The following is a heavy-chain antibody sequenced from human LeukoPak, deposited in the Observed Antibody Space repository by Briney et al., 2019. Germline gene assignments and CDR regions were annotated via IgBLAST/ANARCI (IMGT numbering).Heavy chain of an antibody. J-gene: IGHJ6*03. CDR1: GFIFSSYG. D-gene: IGHD5-12*01. V-gene: IGHV3-30*02. Sequence: GGSLRLSCAASGFIFSSYGMHWVRQAPGKGLEWVAFIRYDGSDKFYADSVKGRFTISRDNSKNTLYLQMKSLRAEDTAVYYCAKGGGYEAQYYYYYLDVWGKGTTVTISS. CDR2: IRYDGSDK. CDR3: AKGGGYEAQYYYYYLDV.